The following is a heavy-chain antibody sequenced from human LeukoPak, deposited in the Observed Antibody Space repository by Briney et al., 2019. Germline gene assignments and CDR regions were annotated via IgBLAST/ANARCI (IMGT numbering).Heavy chain of an antibody. Sequence: SETLSLTCTVSGASLSSHYWSWIRQPPGKGLEWIGYSHNSGISDYNPSLKSRVTMSVDTSKNQFSLKLSSVTAADTAVYYCARGGWSLDYWGQGALVTVSS. CDR2: SHNSGIS. J-gene: IGHJ4*02. CDR3: ARGGWSLDY. V-gene: IGHV4-59*08. D-gene: IGHD6-19*01. CDR1: GASLSSHY.